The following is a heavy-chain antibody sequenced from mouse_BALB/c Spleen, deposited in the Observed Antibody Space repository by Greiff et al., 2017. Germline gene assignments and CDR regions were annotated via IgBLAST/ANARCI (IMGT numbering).Heavy chain of an antibody. CDR3: ARRAPDGYYNFDY. Sequence: EVHLVESGPSLVKPSQTLSLTCSVTGDSITSGYWNWIRKFPGNKLEYMGYISYSGSTYYNPSLKSRISITRDTSKNQYYLQLNSVTTEDTATYYCARRAPDGYYNFDYWGQGTTLTVSS. D-gene: IGHD2-3*01. J-gene: IGHJ2*01. CDR2: ISYSGST. CDR1: GDSITSGY. V-gene: IGHV3-8*02.